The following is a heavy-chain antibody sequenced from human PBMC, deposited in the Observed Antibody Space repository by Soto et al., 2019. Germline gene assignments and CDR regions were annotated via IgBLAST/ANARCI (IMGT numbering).Heavy chain of an antibody. V-gene: IGHV4-30-4*01. D-gene: IGHD5-18*01. CDR3: ARALIQLWPHYYYGMDV. CDR2: IYYSGTT. CDR1: GGSLSSGYYY. Sequence: LSLTCTVSGGSLSSGYYYWSWIRQPPGKGLEWIGYIYYSGTTYYNPSLKSRVTISVDTSKNQFSLKLSSVTAADTAVYYCARALIQLWPHYYYGMDVWGQGTTVTVSS. J-gene: IGHJ6*02.